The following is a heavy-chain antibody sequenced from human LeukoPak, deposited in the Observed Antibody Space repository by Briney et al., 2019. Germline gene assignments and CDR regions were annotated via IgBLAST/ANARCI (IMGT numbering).Heavy chain of an antibody. D-gene: IGHD4-23*01. CDR3: AGSPTVDAAFDI. Sequence: GGSLRLSRAASGFTLRSYAMSWARQAPGKGLEGVSSISGSGGRTYYADSVRGRFTVSRDNSKNTLALQMNSLRAHDTAVYYCAGSPTVDAAFDIWGQGTMVTVSS. V-gene: IGHV3-23*01. CDR2: ISGSGGRT. CDR1: GFTLRSYA. J-gene: IGHJ3*02.